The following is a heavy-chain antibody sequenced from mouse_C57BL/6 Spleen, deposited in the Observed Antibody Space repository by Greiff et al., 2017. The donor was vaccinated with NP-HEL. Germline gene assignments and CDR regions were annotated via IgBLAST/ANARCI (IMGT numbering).Heavy chain of an antibody. Sequence: VKLMESGPGLVQPSQSLSITCTVSGFSLTSYGVHWVRQSPGKGLEWLGVIWSGGSTDYNAAFISRLSISKDNSKSQVFFKMNSLQADDTAIYYCARNKGTTVVGPFDYWGQGTTLTVSS. CDR2: IWSGGST. V-gene: IGHV2-2*01. CDR1: GFSLTSYG. D-gene: IGHD1-1*01. J-gene: IGHJ2*01. CDR3: ARNKGTTVVGPFDY.